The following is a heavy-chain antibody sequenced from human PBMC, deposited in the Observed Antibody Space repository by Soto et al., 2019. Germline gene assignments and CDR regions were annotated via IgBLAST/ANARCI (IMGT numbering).Heavy chain of an antibody. D-gene: IGHD2-15*01. J-gene: IGHJ6*03. CDR3: ARGDCVGGPCYSLAGSFYYYMDV. V-gene: IGHV3-74*01. Sequence: EVQLVESGGGFVQPGGSLRLSCAASGFTFSNYWMYWVRQAPGKGLVWVSRINSDGSVSSYADSVKGRLTISRDNVKNTLYLQMASLRAEDTAVYYCARGDCVGGPCYSLAGSFYYYMDVWGKGTTVTVFS. CDR2: INSDGSVS. CDR1: GFTFSNYW.